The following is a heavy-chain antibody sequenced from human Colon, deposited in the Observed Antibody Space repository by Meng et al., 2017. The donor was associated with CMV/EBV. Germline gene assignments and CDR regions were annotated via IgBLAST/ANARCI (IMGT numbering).Heavy chain of an antibody. Sequence: ESGGGFVQPGGSPRLSCTASGFTFSLYWMHWVRQAPGRGLEWVASIKWDGSEKYYVNSMKGRFTISRDNAKNSLYLQMNSLRPEDTAVYYCAAGEGWYFDLWGRGTLVTVSS. CDR1: GFTFSLYW. CDR2: IKWDGSEK. V-gene: IGHV3-7*02. J-gene: IGHJ2*01. CDR3: AAGEGWYFDL.